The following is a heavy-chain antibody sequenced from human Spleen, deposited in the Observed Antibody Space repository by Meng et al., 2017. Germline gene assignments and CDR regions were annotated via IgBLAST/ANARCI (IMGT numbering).Heavy chain of an antibody. CDR1: GGSISRHY. D-gene: IGHD3-10*01. J-gene: IGHJ4*02. Sequence: QVQLQESGPGLGKPSETLSLTCIVSGGSISRHYWSWIRQSPRKGLEWIGYTYETGGTNYNPSLRGRVTISVDTSKNQFSLNVTSVTTADTAVYYCARGPRGTGQGTHDYWGQGTLVTVSS. CDR2: TYETGGT. CDR3: ARGPRGTGQGTHDY. V-gene: IGHV4-59*11.